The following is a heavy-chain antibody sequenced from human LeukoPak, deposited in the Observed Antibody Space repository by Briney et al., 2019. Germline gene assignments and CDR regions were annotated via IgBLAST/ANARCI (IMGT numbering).Heavy chain of an antibody. CDR3: ARPGVTPDTNWFDC. D-gene: IGHD5-18*01. J-gene: IGHJ5*01. CDR2: INPNGGGT. Sequence: GESLKISCKGSGYSFTSYLFGWGRQTPGKGLEGLGWINPNGGGTNYVQKFQGRVTMTRDTSISTVYVELSRLTSDDTAVYYCARPGVTPDTNWFDCWGQGTLVTVSS. V-gene: IGHV1-2*02. CDR1: GYSFTSYL.